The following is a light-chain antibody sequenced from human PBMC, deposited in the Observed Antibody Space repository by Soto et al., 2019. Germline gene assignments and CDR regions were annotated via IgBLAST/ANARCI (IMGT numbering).Light chain of an antibody. Sequence: QPASVSGSPGQSITISCTGTSSDVGYYNYVSWYQHHPGKASKLMIYEVSNRPSGVSNRFSGSKSGNTASLTISGLQAEGGADYYCSSYTTSSTQVFGGGTKLTVL. V-gene: IGLV2-14*01. CDR3: SSYTTSSTQV. CDR1: SSDVGYYNY. CDR2: EVS. J-gene: IGLJ3*02.